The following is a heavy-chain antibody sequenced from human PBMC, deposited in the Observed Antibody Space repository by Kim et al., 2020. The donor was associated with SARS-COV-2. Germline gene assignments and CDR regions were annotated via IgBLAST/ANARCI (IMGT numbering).Heavy chain of an antibody. CDR2: IIPIFGTA. CDR3: ARTGGGSSSTSYTTEYYYYGMDV. Sequence: SVKVSCKASGGTFSSYAISWVRQAPGQGLEWMGGIIPIFGTANYAQKFQGRVTITADESTSTAYMELSSLRSEDTAVYYCARTGGGSSSTSYTTEYYYYGMDVWGQGTTVTVSS. CDR1: GGTFSSYA. V-gene: IGHV1-69*13. D-gene: IGHD2-2*01. J-gene: IGHJ6*02.